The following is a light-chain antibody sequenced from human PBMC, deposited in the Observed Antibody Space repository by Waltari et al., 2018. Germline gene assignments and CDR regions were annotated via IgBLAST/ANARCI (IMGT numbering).Light chain of an antibody. CDR2: RND. CDR3: AAWDGSVSAHVV. V-gene: IGLV1-47*01. J-gene: IGLJ2*01. Sequence: QSVLTQPPSASGLPGQRVIISCSGTSFNIGYNFVFWYHQNPGAAPKLLIYRNDQRPAGGPDRFSGSKSGTSASLAISGLRSEDEGDYYCAAWDGSVSAHVVFGGGTSVTVL. CDR1: SFNIGYNF.